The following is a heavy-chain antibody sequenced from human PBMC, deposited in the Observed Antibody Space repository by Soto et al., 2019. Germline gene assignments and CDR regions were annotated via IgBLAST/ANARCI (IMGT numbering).Heavy chain of an antibody. CDR1: GFTFDDNA. CDR2: INWKNDI. V-gene: IGHV3-9*01. J-gene: IGHJ4*02. Sequence: PGGSLRLSCAVSGFTFDDNAMHWVRQAPEKGLGWVSGINWKNDIGYADSVKGRFTISRDNAENSLYLQMNSLRAEDTALYYCAISQDRGGRTTYIYWGQGTQVTVSS. CDR3: AISQDRGGRTTYIY. D-gene: IGHD3-16*01.